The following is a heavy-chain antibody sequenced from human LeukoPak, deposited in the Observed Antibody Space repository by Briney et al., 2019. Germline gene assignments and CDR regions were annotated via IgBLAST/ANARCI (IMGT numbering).Heavy chain of an antibody. Sequence: GGSLRLSCAASGFTFDDYAMHWVRQAPGKGLEWVSGISWNSGRVGYADSVKGRFTISRDNAKNSLYLQMKSLRVEDTALYYCAKDTSGYYDSSGYYFDYWGQGTLVTVSS. CDR3: AKDTSGYYDSSGYYFDY. CDR2: ISWNSGRV. D-gene: IGHD3-22*01. V-gene: IGHV3-9*01. J-gene: IGHJ4*02. CDR1: GFTFDDYA.